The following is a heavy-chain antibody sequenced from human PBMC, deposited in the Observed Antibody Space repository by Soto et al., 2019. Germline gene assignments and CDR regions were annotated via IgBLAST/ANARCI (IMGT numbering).Heavy chain of an antibody. D-gene: IGHD6-19*01. V-gene: IGHV4-59*01. J-gene: IGHJ2*01. CDR2: IYYSGST. CDR3: AHIAVAPYWYFDL. Sequence: QVQLQESGPGLVKPSETLSLTCTVSGGSISSYYWSWIRQPPGKGLEWIGYIYYSGSTNYNPSLKSRVTISVDTSKNQFSLKLSSVTAADTAVYYCAHIAVAPYWYFDLWGRGTLVTVSS. CDR1: GGSISSYY.